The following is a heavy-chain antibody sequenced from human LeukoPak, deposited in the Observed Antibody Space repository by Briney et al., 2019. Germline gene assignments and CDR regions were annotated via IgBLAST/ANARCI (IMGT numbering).Heavy chain of an antibody. Sequence: PGGSLRLSCTASGFTFNLYAMTWVRQAPGKGLEWVSAITGSGGSTYYADSVKGRFTISRDNSKNTLYLQMNSLRAEDTAVYYCAKGRPGAFDIWGQGTMVTVSS. CDR2: ITGSGGST. J-gene: IGHJ3*02. CDR1: GFTFNLYA. CDR3: AKGRPGAFDI. V-gene: IGHV3-23*01.